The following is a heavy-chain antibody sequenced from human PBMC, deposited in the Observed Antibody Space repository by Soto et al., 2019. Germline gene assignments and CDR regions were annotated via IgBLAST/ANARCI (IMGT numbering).Heavy chain of an antibody. D-gene: IGHD2-2*01. J-gene: IGHJ6*02. CDR2: IYYSGST. V-gene: IGHV4-59*11. Sequence: SETLSLTCTVSGGSIYNHYWSWVRQPPGKGLEWIGYIYYSGSTYYNPSLKSRVTISVDTSKNQFSLKLSSVTAADTAVYYCARDIVVVPAAMHYGMDVWGQGTTVTVSS. CDR1: GGSIYNHY. CDR3: ARDIVVVPAAMHYGMDV.